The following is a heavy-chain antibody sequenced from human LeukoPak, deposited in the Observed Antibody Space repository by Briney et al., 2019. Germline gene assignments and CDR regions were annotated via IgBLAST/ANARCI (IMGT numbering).Heavy chain of an antibody. CDR1: GGSISSYF. Sequence: SETLSLTCTVSGGSISSYFWSWIRQPPGKGLEWIGYIYYSGGTNYNPSLKSRVTISVDTSKNQFSLKLSSVTAADTAVYYCARSEDPYYYYYMDVWGKGTTVTVSS. CDR2: IYYSGGT. CDR3: ARSEDPYYYYYMDV. V-gene: IGHV4-59*01. J-gene: IGHJ6*03.